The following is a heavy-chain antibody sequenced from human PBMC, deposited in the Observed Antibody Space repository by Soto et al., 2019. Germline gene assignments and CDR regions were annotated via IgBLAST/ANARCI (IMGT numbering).Heavy chain of an antibody. J-gene: IGHJ5*02. V-gene: IGHV3-23*01. D-gene: IGHD6-19*01. Sequence: LKISCAASGFTFSSYAMSWVRQAPGKGLEWVSAISGSGGSTYYADSVKGRFTISRDNSKNTLYLQMNSLRAEDTAVYYCAKGSHSGWFDPWGQGTLVTVSS. CDR3: AKGSHSGWFDP. CDR1: GFTFSSYA. CDR2: ISGSGGST.